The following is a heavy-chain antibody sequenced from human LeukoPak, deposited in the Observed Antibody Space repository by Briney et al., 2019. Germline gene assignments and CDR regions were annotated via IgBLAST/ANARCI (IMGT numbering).Heavy chain of an antibody. J-gene: IGHJ5*02. D-gene: IGHD1-20*01. CDR3: ARPLFCAFDNCGYWLDP. V-gene: IGHV1-46*01. CDR1: GYTFTKYL. CDR2: INPNGDAT. Sequence: ASVKISCKTSGYTFTKYLIHWVRQAPGQGLEWVGTINPNGDATNYAPRLQGRLTLTQDTSTSTVYMELRGLTPDDTAVYYCARPLFCAFDNCGYWLDPWGPGTLVTVSS.